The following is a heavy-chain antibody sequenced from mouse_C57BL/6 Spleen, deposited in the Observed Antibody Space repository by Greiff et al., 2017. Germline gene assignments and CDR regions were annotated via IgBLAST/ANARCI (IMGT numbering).Heavy chain of an antibody. CDR1: GFTFSSYG. Sequence: EVKLQESGGDLVKPGGSLKLSCAASGFTFSSYGMSWVRQTPDKRLEWVATISSGGSYTYYPDSVKGRFTISRDNAKNTLYLQMSSLKSEDTAMYYCARHVSRYFDYWGQGTTLTVSS. CDR3: ARHVSRYFDY. D-gene: IGHD1-1*01. CDR2: ISSGGSYT. V-gene: IGHV5-6*01. J-gene: IGHJ2*01.